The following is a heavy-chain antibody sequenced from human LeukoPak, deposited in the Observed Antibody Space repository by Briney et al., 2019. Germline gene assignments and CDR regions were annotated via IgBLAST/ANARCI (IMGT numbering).Heavy chain of an antibody. CDR2: IYYRSKWYN. J-gene: IGHJ6*03. Sequence: SQTLSLTCAISGDSVSSNSATWNWIRQSPSRGLEWLGRIYYRSKWYNDYAVSVKSRITINPDTSKNQFSLQLNSVTPEDTAVYYCAREGAPFTRGYYYMDVWGKGTTVTVSS. D-gene: IGHD1-26*01. CDR1: GDSVSSNSAT. CDR3: AREGAPFTRGYYYMDV. V-gene: IGHV6-1*01.